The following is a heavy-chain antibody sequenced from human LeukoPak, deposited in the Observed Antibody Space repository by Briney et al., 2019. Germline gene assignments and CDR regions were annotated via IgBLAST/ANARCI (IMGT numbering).Heavy chain of an antibody. J-gene: IGHJ4*02. V-gene: IGHV1-3*01. CDR1: GYTFTSYA. Sequence: ASVTVSCKASGYTFTSYAMHWVRQAPGQRLEWMGWINAGNGNTEYSQKFQGRVTITRDTSASTAYMELSSLRSEDTAVYYCARDHIVVVVAAPDYWGQGTLVTVSS. CDR2: INAGNGNT. CDR3: ARDHIVVVVAAPDY. D-gene: IGHD2-15*01.